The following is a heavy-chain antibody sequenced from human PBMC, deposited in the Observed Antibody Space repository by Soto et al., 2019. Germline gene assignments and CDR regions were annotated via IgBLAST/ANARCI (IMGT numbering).Heavy chain of an antibody. Sequence: QLQLQESGPGLVKPSETLSLTCTVSGGSISSSSYYWGWIRQPPGKGLEWIGSIYYSGSTYYNPSPKRRVTISVDTSKNQSSLKLSSVTAADTAVYYCARYSPELWFGELSWFDPWGQGTLVTVSS. V-gene: IGHV4-39*01. CDR3: ARYSPELWFGELSWFDP. D-gene: IGHD3-10*01. J-gene: IGHJ5*02. CDR2: IYYSGST. CDR1: GGSISSSSYY.